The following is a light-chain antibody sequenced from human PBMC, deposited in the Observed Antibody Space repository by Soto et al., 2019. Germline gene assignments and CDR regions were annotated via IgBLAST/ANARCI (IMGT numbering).Light chain of an antibody. CDR1: SSDFGGYNY. V-gene: IGLV2-14*01. CDR2: EVS. Sequence: QSALTQPASVSGSPGQSITISCTGTSSDFGGYNYVSWYQQHPGTVPKLIIYEVSNRPSGVSNRFSGSKSDNTASLTISGLQAEDEADYYCSSYVSSTTLVFGTGTKVTVL. CDR3: SSYVSSTTLV. J-gene: IGLJ1*01.